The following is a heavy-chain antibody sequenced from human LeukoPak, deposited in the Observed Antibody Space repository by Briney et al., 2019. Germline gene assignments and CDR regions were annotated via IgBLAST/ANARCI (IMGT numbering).Heavy chain of an antibody. CDR1: GGSISISNYY. Sequence: SETLSLTCTVSGGSISISNYYWGWHRQPPGQELVWIGSTYYSGSTYYNPSLKSRVTISVDTSKNQFSLKLNSVTAADTAVYYCARLSGTNLDFDYWGQGTLATVSS. J-gene: IGHJ4*02. CDR3: ARLSGTNLDFDY. V-gene: IGHV4-39*01. CDR2: TYYSGST. D-gene: IGHD1-20*01.